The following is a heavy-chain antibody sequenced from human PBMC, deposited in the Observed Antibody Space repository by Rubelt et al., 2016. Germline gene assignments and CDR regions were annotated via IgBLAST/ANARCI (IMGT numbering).Heavy chain of an antibody. V-gene: IGHV4-38-2*02. D-gene: IGHD2-2*01. CDR2: AYDMGSA. CDR3: ARDPGYWSRTSCGYWYFDR. J-gene: IGHJ2*01. Sequence: QVQLQESGPGLVKPSETLSLTCTVSGSSFSSGSYWAWIRHSPGKGLGLIGSAYDMGSAYSNPSLESRVTISIHTSKNHFSRKLRSVTAADTAVYDGARDPGYWSRTSCGYWYFDRWGRGTPVNVSS. CDR1: GSSFSSGSY.